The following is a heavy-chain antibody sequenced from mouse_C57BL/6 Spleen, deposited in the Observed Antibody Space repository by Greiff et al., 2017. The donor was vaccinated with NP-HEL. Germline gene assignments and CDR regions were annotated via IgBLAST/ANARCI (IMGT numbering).Heavy chain of an antibody. D-gene: IGHD1-1*01. V-gene: IGHV1-26*01. CDR2: INPNNGGT. CDR1: GYTFTDYY. Sequence: EVQLQQSGPELVKPGASVKISCKASGYTFTDYYMNWVKQSHGKSLEWIGDINPNNGGTSYNQKFKGKATLTVDKSSSTADMALRSLTSEDSAVYYCARKGNYCGSSRGFAYWGQGTLVTVSA. J-gene: IGHJ3*01. CDR3: ARKGNYCGSSRGFAY.